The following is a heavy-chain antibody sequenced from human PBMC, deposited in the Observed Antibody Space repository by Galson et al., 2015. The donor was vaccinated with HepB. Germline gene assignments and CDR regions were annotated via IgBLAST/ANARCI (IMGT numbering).Heavy chain of an antibody. CDR1: GYTFTSYD. J-gene: IGHJ6*03. Sequence: SVKVSCKASGYTFTSYDINWVRQATGQGLEWMGWMNPNSGNTGYAQKFQGRVTMTRNTSISTAYMELSSLRSEDTAVYYCARGETTEYYDFWSGYYIGHYYYYYMDVWGKGTTVTVSS. D-gene: IGHD3-3*01. CDR3: ARGETTEYYDFWSGYYIGHYYYYYMDV. CDR2: MNPNSGNT. V-gene: IGHV1-8*01.